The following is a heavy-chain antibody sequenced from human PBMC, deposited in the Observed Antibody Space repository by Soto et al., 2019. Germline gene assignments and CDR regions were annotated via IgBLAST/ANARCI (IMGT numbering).Heavy chain of an antibody. J-gene: IGHJ4*02. CDR3: ARLYSSGWPYDY. V-gene: IGHV4-30-4*01. Sequence: SETLSLTCTVSGGSISSGDYYWSWIRQPPGKGLEWIGYIYYSGSTYYNPSLNSRVSISVDRSKNQVSLKLTSVTAADTAVYYCARLYSSGWPYDYWGQGTLVTVSS. CDR2: IYYSGST. CDR1: GGSISSGDYY. D-gene: IGHD6-19*01.